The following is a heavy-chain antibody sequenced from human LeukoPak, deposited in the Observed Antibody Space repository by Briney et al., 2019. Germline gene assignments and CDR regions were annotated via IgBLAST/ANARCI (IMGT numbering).Heavy chain of an antibody. CDR1: GGSISSYY. V-gene: IGHV4-4*07. Sequence: PSETLSLTCTVSGGSISSYYWSWIRQPAGEGLEWIGRIYTSGSTNYNPSLKSRVTMSVDTSKNQFSLKLSSVTAADTAVYYCARGGVDYYDSSGLNWFDPWGQGTLVTVSS. CDR3: ARGGVDYYDSSGLNWFDP. J-gene: IGHJ5*02. D-gene: IGHD3-22*01. CDR2: IYTSGST.